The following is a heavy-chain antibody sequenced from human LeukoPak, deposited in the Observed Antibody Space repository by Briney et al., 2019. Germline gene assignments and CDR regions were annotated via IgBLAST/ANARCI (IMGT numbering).Heavy chain of an antibody. CDR3: ASSRNAFDI. D-gene: IGHD1-14*01. V-gene: IGHV5-10-1*01. CDR2: IDPSDSYT. CDR1: GYSFTNYW. Sequence: PGGSLRLSCKGSGYSFTNYWISWVRQMPGKGLEWMGRIDPSDSYTNYSPSLQGHVTISADKSISTAYLQWSSLKASDTAMYYCASSRNAFDIWGQGTMVTVSS. J-gene: IGHJ3*02.